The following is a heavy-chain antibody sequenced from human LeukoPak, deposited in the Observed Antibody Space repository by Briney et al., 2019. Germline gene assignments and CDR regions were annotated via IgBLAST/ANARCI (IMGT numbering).Heavy chain of an antibody. V-gene: IGHV4-34*01. J-gene: IGHJ4*02. D-gene: IGHD6-19*01. CDR2: INHSGST. CDR1: GGSFSGYY. CDR3: ARDRSSGY. Sequence: SETLSLTCAVYGGSFSGYYWSWIRQPPGKGLEWIGEINHSGSTNYNPSLKSRVTISVDTSENQFSLKLSSVTAADTAVYYCARDRSSGYWGQGTLVTVSS.